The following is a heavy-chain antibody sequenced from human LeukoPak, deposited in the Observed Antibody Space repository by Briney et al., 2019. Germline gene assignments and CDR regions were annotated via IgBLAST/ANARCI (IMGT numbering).Heavy chain of an antibody. D-gene: IGHD3-22*01. V-gene: IGHV1-24*01. J-gene: IGHJ3*02. CDR3: ATLVVTDDAFDI. CDR1: GYTLTELS. Sequence: GASVKVSCKVSGYTLTELSMHWVRQAPGKGLERMGGFDPEDGETIYALKFQGRVTMTEDTSTDTAYMELSSLRSEDTAVYYCATLVVTDDAFDIWGQGTMVTVSS. CDR2: FDPEDGET.